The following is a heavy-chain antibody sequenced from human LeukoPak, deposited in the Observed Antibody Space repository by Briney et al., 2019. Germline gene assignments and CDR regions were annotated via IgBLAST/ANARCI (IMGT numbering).Heavy chain of an antibody. CDR3: AKDWDYSYGYRDAFDI. V-gene: IGHV1-18*01. J-gene: IGHJ3*02. CDR2: ISAYNGNT. D-gene: IGHD5-18*01. Sequence: ASVRVSCKVSGYTLTELSMHWVRQAPGQGLEWMGWISAYNGNTNYAQKLQGRVTMTTDTSTSTAYMELRSLRSDDTAVYYCAKDWDYSYGYRDAFDIWGQGTMVTVPS. CDR1: GYTLTELS.